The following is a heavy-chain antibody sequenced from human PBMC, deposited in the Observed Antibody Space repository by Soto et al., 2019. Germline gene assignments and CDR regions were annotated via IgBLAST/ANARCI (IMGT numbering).Heavy chain of an antibody. CDR2: IGPESGAT. Sequence: ASVKVSCKASGYTFTGHYIHWVRQAPEQGPEWMGEIGPESGATRYAQKFQGRVTMTRDTSITTVYMELKDLSPDDTAVYYCGRGRSGQIVVFYWGQGTPVTVSS. V-gene: IGHV1-2*02. J-gene: IGHJ4*02. D-gene: IGHD1-26*01. CDR1: GYTFTGHY. CDR3: GRGRSGQIVVFY.